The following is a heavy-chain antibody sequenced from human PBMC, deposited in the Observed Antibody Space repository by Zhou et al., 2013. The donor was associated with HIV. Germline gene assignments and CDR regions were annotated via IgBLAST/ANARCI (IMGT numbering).Heavy chain of an antibody. CDR1: GYTFSSYG. CDR2: ISAYNGNS. J-gene: IGHJ4*02. V-gene: IGHV1-18*01. Sequence: QVQLVQSGAEVKKPGASVKVSCKASGYTFSSYGINWVRQAPGQGLEWLGWISAYNGNSNYAQNLQDRVTMTTDTSTSTAYMELRSLRSDDTAVYYCARDHGDPHTGYYFDYWGQGALVTVSS. D-gene: IGHD4-17*01. CDR3: ARDHGDPHTGYYFDY.